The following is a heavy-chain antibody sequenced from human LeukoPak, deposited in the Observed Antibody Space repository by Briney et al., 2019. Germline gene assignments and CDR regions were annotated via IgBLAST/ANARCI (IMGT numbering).Heavy chain of an antibody. Sequence: ASVKVSCKASGYTFTSYDINWVGQATGKGREGMGWMNPNSGKTGYAQKFQGRGTMTRNTYINTAYIELSSLRSEDTAVYYCARVGGIAVACTPDYWGQGTLVTVSS. V-gene: IGHV1-8*01. CDR2: MNPNSGKT. D-gene: IGHD6-19*01. J-gene: IGHJ4*02. CDR1: GYTFTSYD. CDR3: ARVGGIAVACTPDY.